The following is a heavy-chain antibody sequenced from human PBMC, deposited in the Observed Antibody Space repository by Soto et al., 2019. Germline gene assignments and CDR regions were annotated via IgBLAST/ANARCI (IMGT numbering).Heavy chain of an antibody. Sequence: SETLSLTCAVYGGSFSGYYWSWIRQPPGKGPEWIGEINHSGSTNYNPSLKSRVTISVDTSKNQFSLKLSSVTAADTAVYYCARLIAVAFGMDVWGQGTTVTVSS. CDR1: GGSFSGYY. D-gene: IGHD6-19*01. CDR2: INHSGST. J-gene: IGHJ6*02. CDR3: ARLIAVAFGMDV. V-gene: IGHV4-34*01.